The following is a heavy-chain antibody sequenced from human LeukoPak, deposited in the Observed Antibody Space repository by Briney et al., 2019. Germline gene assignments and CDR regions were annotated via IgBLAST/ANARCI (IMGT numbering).Heavy chain of an antibody. V-gene: IGHV3-33*01. J-gene: IGHJ4*01. CDR3: ARDAQRGFDYSNSLKY. CDR2: IWSDGTNR. CDR1: GFIFSHHG. Sequence: RGSLRLSCAASGFIFSHHGMHWVRQAPGKGLEWVAVIWSDGTNRFYADSVKGRFTISRDNSQNTVFLQMDSLRVKDTAIYYCARDAQRGFDYSNSLKYWGHGTLVTVSA. D-gene: IGHD4-11*01.